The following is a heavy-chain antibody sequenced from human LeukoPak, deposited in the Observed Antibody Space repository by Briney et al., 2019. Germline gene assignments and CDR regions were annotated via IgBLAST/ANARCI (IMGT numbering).Heavy chain of an antibody. CDR1: GFTFSSYW. D-gene: IGHD3-3*01. V-gene: IGHV3-7*01. J-gene: IGHJ4*02. CDR2: IKQDGTEK. Sequence: GGSLRLSCVASGFTFSSYWMSWDRQAPGKGLEWVANIKQDGTEKYYVDSVKGRFTISRNNAKNSLYLQMNSLRAEDTAVYYCASRFWSGSTYWGQGTLVTVSS. CDR3: ASRFWSGSTY.